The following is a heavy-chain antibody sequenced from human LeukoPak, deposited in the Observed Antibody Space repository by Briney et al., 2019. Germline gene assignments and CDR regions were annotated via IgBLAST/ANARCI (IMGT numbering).Heavy chain of an antibody. CDR3: AKVATVTTGLGYYYYMDV. D-gene: IGHD4-17*01. V-gene: IGHV3-30*02. CDR1: GFTYSRYR. Sequence: AGGPLRLPCAASGFTYSRYRMHWLPQAPGKALEGVAFIRYDGSNKYYADSVKGRFTISRDNSKNTLYLQMNSLRAEDTAVYYCAKVATVTTGLGYYYYMDVWGKGTTVTISS. J-gene: IGHJ6*03. CDR2: IRYDGSNK.